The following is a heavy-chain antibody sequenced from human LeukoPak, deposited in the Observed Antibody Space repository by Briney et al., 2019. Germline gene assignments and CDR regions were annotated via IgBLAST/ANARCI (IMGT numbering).Heavy chain of an antibody. CDR3: ARGPYSSSLVVIDY. Sequence: PSETLTLTCTVSGYSISSGYKQCLLRQPGGEGLEGIWLIYDSGSNYYNASLKGRVTMSVDTSKNPFSLKLSSVTAADTAVYYCARGPYSSSLVVIDYWGQGTLVTVSS. J-gene: IGHJ4*02. CDR1: GYSISSGYK. D-gene: IGHD6-13*01. CDR2: IYDSGSN. V-gene: IGHV4-4*07.